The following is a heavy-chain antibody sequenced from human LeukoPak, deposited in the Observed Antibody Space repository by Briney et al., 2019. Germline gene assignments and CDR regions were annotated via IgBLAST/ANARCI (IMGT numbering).Heavy chain of an antibody. CDR2: INHIGST. D-gene: IGHD6-13*01. J-gene: IGHJ4*02. V-gene: IGHV4-34*01. Sequence: SQTLSLTCAVDGGLFSGYYWSWISQPPGKGLEWIGEINHIGSTNYNPSLKSRVTISVDTSKNQFSLKLSSVTAADTAVYYCARGPSSSWYLPDFDYWGQGTLVTVSS. CDR1: GGLFSGYY. CDR3: ARGPSSSWYLPDFDY.